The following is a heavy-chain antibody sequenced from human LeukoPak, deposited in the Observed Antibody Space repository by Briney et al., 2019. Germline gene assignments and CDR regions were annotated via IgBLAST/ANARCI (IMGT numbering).Heavy chain of an antibody. CDR1: GCIFTSYW. CDR3: ARHVEYCSSTSCYRHNAFDI. D-gene: IGHD2-2*01. J-gene: IGHJ3*02. CDR2: IDPSDSYT. Sequence: GGSLRISCKGAGCIFTSYWISWGRQLPGKGLEWMGRIDPSDSYTNYSPSFQGHVTISADKSISTAYLQWSSLKASDTAMYYCARHVEYCSSTSCYRHNAFDIWGQGTMVTVSS. V-gene: IGHV5-10-1*01.